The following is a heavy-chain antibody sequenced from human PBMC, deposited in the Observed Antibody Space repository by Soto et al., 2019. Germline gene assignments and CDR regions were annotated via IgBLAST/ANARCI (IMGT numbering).Heavy chain of an antibody. V-gene: IGHV5-51*01. Sequence: PGESLQISCKGSGYSFTNYWIAWVRQMPGKGLEWMGIIHPGDSDPRYSPSFQGQVTTSADKSISTAYLQWSSLKASDTAMYYCARRVNDYGIDYWGQGTLVTVSS. CDR2: IHPGDSDP. D-gene: IGHD4-17*01. J-gene: IGHJ4*02. CDR3: ARRVNDYGIDY. CDR1: GYSFTNYW.